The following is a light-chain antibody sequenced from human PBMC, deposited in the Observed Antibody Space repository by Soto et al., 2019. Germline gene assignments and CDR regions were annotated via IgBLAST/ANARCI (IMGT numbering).Light chain of an antibody. Sequence: DIQMTQSPSTLSASVGDRVTNTCRASRSISNWLAWYQQRPGIAPKLLIFDASILQSGVPSRFSGSGSGTEFTLSISRLQTDDFATYYCQQYGSFSPITFGGGTKVEI. J-gene: IGKJ4*01. CDR3: QQYGSFSPIT. CDR2: DAS. CDR1: RSISNW. V-gene: IGKV1-5*01.